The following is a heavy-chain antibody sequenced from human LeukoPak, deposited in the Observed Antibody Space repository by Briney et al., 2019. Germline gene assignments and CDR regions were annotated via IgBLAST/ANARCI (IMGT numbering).Heavy chain of an antibody. CDR3: AKDRAMIGEGFFDY. J-gene: IGHJ4*02. CDR2: ISYDGSNK. V-gene: IGHV3-30*18. D-gene: IGHD3-22*01. CDR1: GFTFSSYG. Sequence: PGGSLRLSCAASGFTFSSYGMHWVRQAPGKGLEWVAVISYDGSNKYYADSVKGRFTISRDNSKNTLYLRMNSLRAEDTAVYYCAKDRAMIGEGFFDYWGQGTLVTVSS.